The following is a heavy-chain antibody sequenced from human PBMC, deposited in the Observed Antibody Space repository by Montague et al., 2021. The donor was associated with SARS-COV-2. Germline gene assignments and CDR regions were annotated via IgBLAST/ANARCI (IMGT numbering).Heavy chain of an antibody. CDR1: GGSISSGGYY. V-gene: IGHV4-31*03. CDR2: IYYSGST. CDR3: ARGGTIFGVVTFPFDY. D-gene: IGHD3-3*01. J-gene: IGHJ4*02. Sequence: TLSLTCTVSGGSISSGGYYWGWIRQHPGKGLEWIGYIYYSGSTYYNPSLKSRVTISVDTSKNQFSLKLSSVTAADTAVYYCARGGTIFGVVTFPFDYWGQGTLVTVSS.